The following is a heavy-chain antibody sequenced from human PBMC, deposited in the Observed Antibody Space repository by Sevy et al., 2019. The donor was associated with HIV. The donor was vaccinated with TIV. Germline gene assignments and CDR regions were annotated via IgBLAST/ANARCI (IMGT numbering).Heavy chain of an antibody. CDR2: INPKTGGT. V-gene: IGHV1-2*02. Sequence: ASVKVSCKASGYTFTDNYIHWVRQAPGQGLQWMGWINPKTGGTNYAQQFQGKVTMTRDTSLNTAYMELSSLRFDDTAVYYCARDSLITLIGVATTPNGPDYWGQGTLVTVSS. CDR3: ARDSLITLIGVATTPNGPDY. CDR1: GYTFTDNY. J-gene: IGHJ4*02. D-gene: IGHD3-3*01.